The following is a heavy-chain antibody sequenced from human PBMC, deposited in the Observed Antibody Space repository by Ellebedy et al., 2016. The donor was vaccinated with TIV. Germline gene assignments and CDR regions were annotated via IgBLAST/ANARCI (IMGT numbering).Heavy chain of an antibody. D-gene: IGHD6-13*01. V-gene: IGHV3-11*01. CDR3: ARDARFIDQQHNWFDP. CDR2: ISNSGHTI. CDR1: GFIFSDYY. J-gene: IGHJ5*02. Sequence: GESLKISCAASGFIFSDYYMSWIRQAPGKGLEWVSYISNSGHTIYYADSVKGRFTIARDNAENSLYLQMNSLRPEDTAVYYCARDARFIDQQHNWFDPWGQGTLGTVSS.